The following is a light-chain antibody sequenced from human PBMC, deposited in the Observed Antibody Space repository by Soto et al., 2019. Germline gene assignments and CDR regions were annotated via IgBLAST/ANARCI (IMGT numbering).Light chain of an antibody. V-gene: IGLV3-21*04. CDR2: YDS. Sequence: SYELTQPPSVSVAPGKTARITCGGNNIGSKSVHWYQQKPGQAPVLVIYYDSDRPSGIPERFSGSNSGNTATLTISRVEAGDEADYYYQVWDSSSVVVFGGGTKLTVL. CDR1: NIGSKS. CDR3: QVWDSSSVVV. J-gene: IGLJ2*01.